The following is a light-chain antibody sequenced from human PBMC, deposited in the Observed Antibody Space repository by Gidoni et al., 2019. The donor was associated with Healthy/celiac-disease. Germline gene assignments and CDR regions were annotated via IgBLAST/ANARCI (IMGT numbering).Light chain of an antibody. J-gene: IGKJ4*01. CDR2: DAS. Sequence: EIVLTQSPATLSLSPGERATLSCRASQCVSSYLAWYQQKPGQAPMLLIYDASNRATGIPARFSGSGSGTDFTLTISRLEPEDFAVYYWQQRSNWPPLTFGGGTKVEIK. V-gene: IGKV3-11*01. CDR3: QQRSNWPPLT. CDR1: QCVSSY.